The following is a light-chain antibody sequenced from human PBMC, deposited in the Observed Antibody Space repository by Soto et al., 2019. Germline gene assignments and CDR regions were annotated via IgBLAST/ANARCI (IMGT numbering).Light chain of an antibody. CDR3: CSYAGSSNV. CDR1: SSDVGGYNY. J-gene: IGLJ1*01. Sequence: QSALTQPPSASGSPGQSVGISCSGTSSDVGGYNYVSWYQQHPGKAPKLMIYEVNKRPSGVPDRFSGSKSGNTASLTVSGLQVEDEADYYCCSYAGSSNVFGTGTKLTVL. V-gene: IGLV2-8*01. CDR2: EVN.